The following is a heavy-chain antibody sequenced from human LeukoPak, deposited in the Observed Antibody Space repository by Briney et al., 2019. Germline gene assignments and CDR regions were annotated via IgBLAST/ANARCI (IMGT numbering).Heavy chain of an antibody. Sequence: GSPVKVSCKASGGTFSSYAISWVRQAPGQGLEWMGGIIPIFGTANYAQKFQGRVTITADKSTSTAYMELSSLRSEDTAVYHCARVQDDYGDHGWFDPWGQGTLVTVSS. CDR2: IIPIFGTA. D-gene: IGHD4-17*01. CDR3: ARVQDDYGDHGWFDP. J-gene: IGHJ5*02. V-gene: IGHV1-69*06. CDR1: GGTFSSYA.